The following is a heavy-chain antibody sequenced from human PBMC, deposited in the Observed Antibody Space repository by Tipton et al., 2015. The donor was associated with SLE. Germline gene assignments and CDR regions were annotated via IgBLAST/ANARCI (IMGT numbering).Heavy chain of an antibody. CDR3: ARGVVSGYDFWSGDPYNWFDP. CDR2: IYYSGST. Sequence: LRLSCTVSGGSISSYYWSWIRQPPGKGLEWIGYIYYSGSTNYSPSLKSRVTISVDTSKNQFSLKLSSVTAADTAVYYCARGVVSGYDFWSGDPYNWFDPWGQGTLVTVSS. V-gene: IGHV4-59*01. CDR1: GGSISSYY. D-gene: IGHD3-3*01. J-gene: IGHJ5*02.